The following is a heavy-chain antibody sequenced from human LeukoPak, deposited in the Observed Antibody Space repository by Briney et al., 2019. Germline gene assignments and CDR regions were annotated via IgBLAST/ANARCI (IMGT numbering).Heavy chain of an antibody. CDR2: IYHSGST. CDR3: AGMISTDYMDV. V-gene: IGHV4-38-2*01. D-gene: IGHD3-16*01. J-gene: IGHJ6*03. CDR1: GYSISSGYY. Sequence: SETLSLTCAVSGYSISSGYYWGWIRQPPGKGLEWIGSIYHSGSTYYNPSLKSRVTISVDTSKNQFSLKLSSVTAADTAVYYCAGMISTDYMDVWGKGTTVTVSS.